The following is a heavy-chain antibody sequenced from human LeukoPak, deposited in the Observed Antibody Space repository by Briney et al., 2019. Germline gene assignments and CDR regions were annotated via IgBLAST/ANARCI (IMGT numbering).Heavy chain of an antibody. CDR1: GFTFSSYT. Sequence: GGSLRLSCAASGFTFSSYTIHWVRQPPGKGLEWVAVISFDGSNKYYADSVKGRFTISRDNSKNTLYLQMNSLRAEDTAVYYCARDKLLTGYSSGWPSGNFDYWGQGTLVTVSS. D-gene: IGHD6-19*01. J-gene: IGHJ4*02. CDR3: ARDKLLTGYSSGWPSGNFDY. CDR2: ISFDGSNK. V-gene: IGHV3-30-3*01.